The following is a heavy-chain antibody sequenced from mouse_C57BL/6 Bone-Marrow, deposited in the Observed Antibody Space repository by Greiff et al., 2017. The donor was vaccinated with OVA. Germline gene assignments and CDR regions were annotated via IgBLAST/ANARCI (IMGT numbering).Heavy chain of an antibody. Sequence: EVHLVESGGGLVKPGGSLKLSCAASGFTFSDYGMHWVRQAPEKGLEWVAYISSGSSTIYYADTVKGRFTISRDNAKNTRFLQMTSLRSEDTAMYYCARKRRFDVWGTGTTVTVSS. CDR2: ISSGSSTI. V-gene: IGHV5-17*01. CDR1: GFTFSDYG. CDR3: ARKRRFDV. J-gene: IGHJ1*03.